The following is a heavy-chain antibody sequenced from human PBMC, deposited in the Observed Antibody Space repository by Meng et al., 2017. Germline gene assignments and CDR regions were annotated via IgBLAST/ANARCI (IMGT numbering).Heavy chain of an antibody. J-gene: IGHJ4*02. D-gene: IGHD6-13*01. Sequence: GESLKISCAASGFTFSSYGMRWVRQAPGKGLEWVAVIWYDGSNKYYADSVKGRFTISRDNSKNTLYLQMNSLRAEDTAVYYCAREPPAAGTCWGQGTLVTVSS. V-gene: IGHV3-33*01. CDR3: AREPPAAGTC. CDR1: GFTFSSYG. CDR2: IWYDGSNK.